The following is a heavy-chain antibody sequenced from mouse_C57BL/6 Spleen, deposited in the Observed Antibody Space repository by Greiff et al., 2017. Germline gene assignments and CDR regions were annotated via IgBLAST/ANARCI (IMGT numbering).Heavy chain of an antibody. V-gene: IGHV1-50*01. CDR3: ARGGYGSSYEGY. CDR1: GYTFTSYW. Sequence: QVQLQQPGAELVKPGASVKLSCKASGYTFTSYWMQWVKQRPGQGLEWIGEIDPSDSYTNYNQNFKGKATLTVDTSSSTAYMQLSSLTSEDSAVYYCARGGYGSSYEGYWGQGTTLTVSS. D-gene: IGHD1-1*01. CDR2: IDPSDSYT. J-gene: IGHJ2*01.